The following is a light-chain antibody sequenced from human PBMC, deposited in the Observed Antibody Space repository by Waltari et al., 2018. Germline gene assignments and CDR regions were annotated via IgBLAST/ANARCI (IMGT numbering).Light chain of an antibody. V-gene: IGKV2-28*01. CDR2: LGS. CDR3: IQALQAPRT. J-gene: IGKJ2*01. Sequence: IVMTQSPPSLPVTPGEPASISCRSGQSLLHSNGYNALDWYMQKPGQSPQLLIYLGSNRASGVPDRFSGSGSGTDFTLKISRVEAEEAGFYYCIQALQAPRTFGQGTKLEI. CDR1: QSLLHSNGYNA.